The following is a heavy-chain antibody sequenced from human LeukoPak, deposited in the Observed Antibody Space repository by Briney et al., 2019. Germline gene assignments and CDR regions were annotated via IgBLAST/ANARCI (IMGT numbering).Heavy chain of an antibody. V-gene: IGHV5-51*01. D-gene: IGHD2-21*02. J-gene: IGHJ4*02. CDR3: ARHPSVVTPYYFDS. CDR1: GYSFSSHW. Sequence: GESLKISCKGSGYSFSSHWIGWVRQMPGKGLEWMGVIFPADSDIKYSPSFQGQVTISVDKSISTAYLQWSSLKASDTATYYCARHPSVVTPYYFDSWGQGTLVTVSS. CDR2: IFPADSDI.